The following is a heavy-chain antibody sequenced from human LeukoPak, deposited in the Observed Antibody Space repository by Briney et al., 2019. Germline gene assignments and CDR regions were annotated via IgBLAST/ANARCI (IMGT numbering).Heavy chain of an antibody. J-gene: IGHJ4*02. V-gene: IGHV1-69*06. D-gene: IGHD5-18*01. CDR2: IIPIFGTA. CDR3: ASTAMVSGYRY. Sequence: SVKVSCKAFGYTFTSNYMHWVRQAPGQGPEWMGGIIPIFGTANYAQKFQGRVTITADKSTSTAYMELSSLRSEDTAVYYCASTAMVSGYRYWGQGTLVTVSS. CDR1: GYTFTSNY.